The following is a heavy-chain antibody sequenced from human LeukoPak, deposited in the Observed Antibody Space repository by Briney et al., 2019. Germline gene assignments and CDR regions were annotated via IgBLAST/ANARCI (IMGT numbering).Heavy chain of an antibody. CDR2: IYYSGST. V-gene: IGHV4-59*08. CDR3: ARHRAAAGTDY. D-gene: IGHD6-13*01. J-gene: IGHJ4*02. Sequence: PSETLSLTCTVSGGSISSYYWSWIRQRPGKRLEWIGYIYYSGSTNYNPSLKSRVTISVDTSKNQFSLKLSSVTAADTAVYYCARHRAAAGTDYWGQGTLVTVSS. CDR1: GGSISSYY.